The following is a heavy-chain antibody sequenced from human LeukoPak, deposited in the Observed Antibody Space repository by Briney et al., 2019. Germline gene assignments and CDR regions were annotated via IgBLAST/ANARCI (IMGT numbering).Heavy chain of an antibody. V-gene: IGHV3-7*01. Sequence: GGSLRLSCAASGFTFSTSWMSWVRQAPGKGLEWVADIKQDGSEKNYVDSVKGRFTISRDNAKNSLSLQMNSLRAEDTAVYYCARKNYDFLSGGPKHFDYWGQGTLVTVSS. CDR3: ARKNYDFLSGGPKHFDY. J-gene: IGHJ4*02. CDR2: IKQDGSEK. CDR1: GFTFSTSW. D-gene: IGHD3-3*01.